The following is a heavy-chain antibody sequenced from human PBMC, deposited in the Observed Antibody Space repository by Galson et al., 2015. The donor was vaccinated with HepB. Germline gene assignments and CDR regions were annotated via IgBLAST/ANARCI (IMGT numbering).Heavy chain of an antibody. CDR3: ARLSLIDVGLDSSGYFDY. D-gene: IGHD3-22*01. J-gene: IGHJ4*02. V-gene: IGHV4-59*08. CDR2: IYYSGST. Sequence: SETLSLTCTVSGGSISIYYWSWIRQPPGKGLEWIGYIYYSGSTNYNPSLKSRVTISVDTSKNQFSLKLSSVTAADTAVYYCARLSLIDVGLDSSGYFDYWGQGTLVTVSS. CDR1: GGSISIYY.